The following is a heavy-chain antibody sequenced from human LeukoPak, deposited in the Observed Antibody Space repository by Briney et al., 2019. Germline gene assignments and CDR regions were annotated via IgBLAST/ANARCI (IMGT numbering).Heavy chain of an antibody. CDR1: GGSISSGSYY. J-gene: IGHJ4*02. V-gene: IGHV4-39*01. CDR2: IYYSGST. Sequence: SETLSLTCTVSGGSISSGSYYWGWIRQPPGKGLEWIGNIYYSGSTYYNPSLKSRVTIFVDTPKNQFSLNLSSVTAADTAVYFCARLDFPHYFDYWDQGTLVTVSS. CDR3: ARLDFPHYFDY. D-gene: IGHD2/OR15-2a*01.